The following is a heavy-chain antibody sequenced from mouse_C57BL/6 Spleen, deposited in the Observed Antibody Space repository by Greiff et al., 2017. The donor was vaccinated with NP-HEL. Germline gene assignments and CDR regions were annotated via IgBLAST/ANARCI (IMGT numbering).Heavy chain of an antibody. CDR3: ARGGYSNYGGAWFAY. D-gene: IGHD2-5*01. Sequence: QVQLQQSGPELVKPGASVKISCKASGYAFSSSWMNWVKQRPGKGLEWIGRIYPGDGDTNYNGKFKGKATLTADKSSSTAYMQLSSLSSEDSAVYFCARGGYSNYGGAWFAYWGQGTLVTVSA. V-gene: IGHV1-82*01. CDR1: GYAFSSSW. J-gene: IGHJ3*01. CDR2: IYPGDGDT.